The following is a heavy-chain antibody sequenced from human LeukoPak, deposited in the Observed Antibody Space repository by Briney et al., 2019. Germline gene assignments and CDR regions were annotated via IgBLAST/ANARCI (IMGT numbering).Heavy chain of an antibody. CDR1: GNSISSGDYY. V-gene: IGHV4-61*02. CDR3: ARASYSYDINGWVPFDY. J-gene: IGHJ4*02. CDR2: IYTSGST. Sequence: SETLSLTCTVSGNSISSGDYYWSWIRQPAGKGLEWIGRIYTSGSTNCNPSLKSRVTISGDTSKNQFSLRLSSVTAADTAVYYCARASYSYDINGWVPFDYWGQGTLVTVSS. D-gene: IGHD3-22*01.